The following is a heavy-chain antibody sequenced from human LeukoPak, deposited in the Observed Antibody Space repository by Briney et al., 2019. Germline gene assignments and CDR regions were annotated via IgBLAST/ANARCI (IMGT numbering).Heavy chain of an antibody. V-gene: IGHV3-13*01. Sequence: GGSLRLSCAASGFTFSNYDMHWVRQATGKGLEWVSAIGTAGDTYYPGSVKGRFTISRENAKNLFYLQMNSLVGGRTADYYCARAPQPGGRYYYYTDVWGKGTTVTVSS. CDR3: ARAPQPGGRYYYYTDV. J-gene: IGHJ6*03. CDR1: GFTFSNYD. CDR2: IGTAGDT. D-gene: IGHD1-1*01.